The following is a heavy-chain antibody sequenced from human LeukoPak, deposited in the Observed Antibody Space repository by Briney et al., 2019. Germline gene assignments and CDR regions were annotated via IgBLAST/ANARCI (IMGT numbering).Heavy chain of an antibody. D-gene: IGHD5-24*01. CDR3: ARPGRQDAYNGHYWYFDL. Sequence: PSETLSLTCTVSGGSITNYYRNWIRQPPGKDLEWIGCVSYSGRTHYSSALKSRVTISVDTSKNQFSLNLRSVTAADTAVYYCARPGRQDAYNGHYWYFDLWGRGTLVTVSS. V-gene: IGHV4-59*01. CDR1: GGSITNYY. CDR2: VSYSGRT. J-gene: IGHJ2*01.